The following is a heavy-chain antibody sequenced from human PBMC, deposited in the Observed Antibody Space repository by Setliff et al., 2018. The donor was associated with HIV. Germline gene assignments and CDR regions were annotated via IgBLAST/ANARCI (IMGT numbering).Heavy chain of an antibody. D-gene: IGHD4-17*01. V-gene: IGHV4-34*01. Sequence: LSLTCDVYGGSFSGYYWSWIRQPPGKGLEWIGKINHSGSTNYNPSLKSRVTISVDTSKNQFSLYLQMKSLRTEDMALYYCAKGTDYGLRRGGTFDIWGQGTMVTVSS. CDR2: INHSGST. J-gene: IGHJ3*02. CDR1: GGSFSGYY. CDR3: AKGTDYGLRRGGTFDI.